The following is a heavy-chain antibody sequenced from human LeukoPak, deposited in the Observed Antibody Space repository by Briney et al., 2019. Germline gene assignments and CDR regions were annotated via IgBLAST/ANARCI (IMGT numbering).Heavy chain of an antibody. CDR3: ARGHYYGSGREFDY. Sequence: PSETLSLTCAVYGGSFSGYYWSWIRQPPGKGLEWIGEINHSGSTNYNPSLKSRVTISVDTSKNQFSLKLSSMTAADTAVYYCARGHYYGSGREFDYWGQGTLVTVSS. J-gene: IGHJ4*02. D-gene: IGHD3-10*01. CDR1: GGSFSGYY. V-gene: IGHV4-34*01. CDR2: INHSGST.